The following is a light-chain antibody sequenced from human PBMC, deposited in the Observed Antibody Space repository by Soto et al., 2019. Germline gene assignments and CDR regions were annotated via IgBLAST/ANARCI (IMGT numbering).Light chain of an antibody. CDR1: QAINTY. Sequence: DIQMTQSPSFLSASVGDRVTISCRASQAINTYLNWYQQKPGKAPKLLIYGTSDLQNGVPSRFRGGGSGTDFTLTISSLQPEDFATYYCKQSYSTLLITFGQGTRLEV. CDR3: KQSYSTLLIT. J-gene: IGKJ5*01. CDR2: GTS. V-gene: IGKV1-39*01.